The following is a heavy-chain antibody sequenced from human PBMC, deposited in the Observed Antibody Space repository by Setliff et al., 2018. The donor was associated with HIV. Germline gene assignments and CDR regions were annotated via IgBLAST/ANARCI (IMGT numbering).Heavy chain of an antibody. Sequence: ASVKVSCKASGYTLNNYGIGWVRQAPGQGLEWMGWINTHSGYTNYAQNVQGRVTVTMDTSTSTAYMELRSLKSDDTAVYYCARGKTWLRFLDYWGQGTLVTVSS. D-gene: IGHD5-12*01. CDR2: INTHSGYT. CDR1: GYTLNNYG. V-gene: IGHV1-18*01. CDR3: ARGKTWLRFLDY. J-gene: IGHJ4*02.